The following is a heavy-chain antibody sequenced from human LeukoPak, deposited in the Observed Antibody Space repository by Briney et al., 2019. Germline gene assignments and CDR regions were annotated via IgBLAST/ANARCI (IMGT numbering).Heavy chain of an antibody. CDR2: ISGRGGST. V-gene: IGHV3-23*01. Sequence: GGSLRLSCAASGFTFSSYAMNWVRQAPGKGLEWVSGISGRGGSTYYADSVKGRFTISRDNSKNTLYLQMNSLRAEDTAVYYCAKKVSVSSGWYSDYWGQGTLVTVSS. CDR1: GFTFSSYA. CDR3: AKKVSVSSGWYSDY. D-gene: IGHD6-19*01. J-gene: IGHJ4*02.